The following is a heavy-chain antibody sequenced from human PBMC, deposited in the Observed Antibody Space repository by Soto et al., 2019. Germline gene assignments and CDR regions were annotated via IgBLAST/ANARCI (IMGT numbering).Heavy chain of an antibody. Sequence: QLQLQESGPGLVKPSETLSLTCTVSGGSISSSSYYWGWIRQPPGKGLEWIGSIYYSGSTYYNPSLKSRVTISVDTSKNQFSLKLSSVTAADTAVYYCARQGTAMVYYRAWYFDLWGRGTLVTVSS. D-gene: IGHD5-18*01. J-gene: IGHJ2*01. V-gene: IGHV4-39*01. CDR1: GGSISSSSYY. CDR3: ARQGTAMVYYRAWYFDL. CDR2: IYYSGST.